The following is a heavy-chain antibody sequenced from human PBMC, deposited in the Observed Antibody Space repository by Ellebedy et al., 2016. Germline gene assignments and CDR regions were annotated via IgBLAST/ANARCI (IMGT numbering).Heavy chain of an antibody. CDR2: ISAYNGNT. Sequence: ASVKVSCKASGHTFSSYGFIWVRQAPGQGLEWMGWISAYNGNTNYAQKFQDRVTMTTDTSTSTAYMELRSLRSDDTAVYYCARDEGGEGSVIVVVHFDYWGQGTLVTVSS. D-gene: IGHD3-22*01. J-gene: IGHJ4*02. CDR1: GHTFSSYG. CDR3: ARDEGGEGSVIVVVHFDY. V-gene: IGHV1-18*01.